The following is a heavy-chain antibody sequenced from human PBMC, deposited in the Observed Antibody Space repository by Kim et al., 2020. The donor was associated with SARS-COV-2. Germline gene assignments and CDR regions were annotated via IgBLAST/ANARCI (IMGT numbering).Heavy chain of an antibody. J-gene: IGHJ6*02. D-gene: IGHD3-3*01. CDR3: TRDRLRFLEWLLYQRGGMDV. Sequence: GGSLRLSCAASGFTFSSYWMHWVRQAPGKGLVWVSRINSDGSSTSYADSVKGRFTISRDNAKNTLYLQMNSLRAEDTAVYYCTRDRLRFLEWLLYQRGGMDVWGQGTTVTVSS. CDR2: INSDGSST. V-gene: IGHV3-74*01. CDR1: GFTFSSYW.